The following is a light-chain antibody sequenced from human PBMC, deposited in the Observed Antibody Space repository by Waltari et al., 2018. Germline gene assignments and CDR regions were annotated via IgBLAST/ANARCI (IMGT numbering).Light chain of an antibody. V-gene: IGKV1-5*03. Sequence: DIQMTQSPSPLSASVGERVTITCRASQSVSPWLAWYQQKPGKAPNLLIYKVSDLQSGVPSRFSGSGSGSGTEFTLTITSLQPDDFAIYYCQHFNGFPWTFGQGTKVEIK. CDR3: QHFNGFPWT. CDR2: KVS. CDR1: QSVSPW. J-gene: IGKJ1*01.